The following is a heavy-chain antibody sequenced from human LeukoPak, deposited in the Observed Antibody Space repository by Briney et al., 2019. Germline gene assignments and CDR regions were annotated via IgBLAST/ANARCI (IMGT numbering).Heavy chain of an antibody. J-gene: IGHJ3*02. CDR3: AADRGGGAFDI. Sequence: GGSLRLSCVASGFTFSDAWMSWVRQAPGRGLEWVGRFKSRSAGGTTDYAAPVKGRFSVSRDDSQNTLSLQMNSLKTEDTAVYYCAADRGGGAFDIWGPGTLVTVSS. D-gene: IGHD3-16*01. V-gene: IGHV3-15*01. CDR1: GFTFSDAW. CDR2: FKSRSAGGTT.